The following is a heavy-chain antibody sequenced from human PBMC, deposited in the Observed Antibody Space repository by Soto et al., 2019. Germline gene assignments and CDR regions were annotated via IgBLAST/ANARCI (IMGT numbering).Heavy chain of an antibody. CDR3: AKVKLVAVASLFSYYFDS. V-gene: IGHV3-30*18. D-gene: IGHD2-8*02. Sequence: GGSLRLSCAASGFTFSSYGMHWVRQAPGKGLEWVAVISYDGSNKYYADSVKGRFTISRDNSKNTLYLQLNSLRAEDTAVYYCAKVKLVAVASLFSYYFDSWGQGTLVTVSS. J-gene: IGHJ4*01. CDR2: ISYDGSNK. CDR1: GFTFSSYG.